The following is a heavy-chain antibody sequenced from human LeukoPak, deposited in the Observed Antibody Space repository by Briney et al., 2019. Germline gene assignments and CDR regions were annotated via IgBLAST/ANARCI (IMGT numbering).Heavy chain of an antibody. CDR3: ARGDKPWLSPYYFDY. V-gene: IGHV1-18*01. D-gene: IGHD6-19*01. Sequence: GASVKVSCKASGYTFTSYGISCVRQAPGQGLEWMGWISAYNGNTNSAQKLQGRVTMTTDTSTSTAYMELRSLRSDDTAVYYCARGDKPWLSPYYFDYWGQGTLVTVSS. CDR2: ISAYNGNT. J-gene: IGHJ4*02. CDR1: GYTFTSYG.